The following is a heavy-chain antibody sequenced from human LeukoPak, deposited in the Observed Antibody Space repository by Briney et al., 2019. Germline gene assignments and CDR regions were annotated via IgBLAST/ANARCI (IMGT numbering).Heavy chain of an antibody. Sequence: PGGSLRLSCAASGFTSNSYWMTWVRQAPGKGLEWLANIKQDGSEKYYVDSVKGRFTISRGNARNSVYLQMNSLRAEDTAVYYCARGGTRVYSPSDYWGQGALVTVSS. V-gene: IGHV3-7*01. CDR1: GFTSNSYW. D-gene: IGHD5-18*01. J-gene: IGHJ4*02. CDR3: ARGGTRVYSPSDY. CDR2: IKQDGSEK.